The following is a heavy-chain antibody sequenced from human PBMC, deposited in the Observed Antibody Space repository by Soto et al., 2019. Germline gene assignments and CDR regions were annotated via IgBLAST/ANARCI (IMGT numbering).Heavy chain of an antibody. V-gene: IGHV4-34*01. CDR1: GGSFSGYY. Sequence: PSETLSLTCAVYGGSFSGYYWSWIRQPPGKGLEWIGEINHSGSTNYNPSLKSRVTISVDTSKNQFSLKLSSVTAADTAVYYCARGSWYSGYWGQGTLVTVSS. CDR2: INHSGST. CDR3: ARGSWYSGY. J-gene: IGHJ4*02. D-gene: IGHD2-15*01.